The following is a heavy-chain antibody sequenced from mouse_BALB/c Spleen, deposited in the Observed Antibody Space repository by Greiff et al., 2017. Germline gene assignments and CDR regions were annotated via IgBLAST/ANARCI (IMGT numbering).Heavy chain of an antibody. Sequence: EVHLVESGGGLVQPGGSLKLSCAASGFTFSSYGMSWVRQTPDKRLELVATINSNGGSTYYPDSVKGRFTISRDNAKNTLYLQMSSLKSEDTAMYYCARDPDYYGSRRDYAMDYWGQGTSVTVSS. J-gene: IGHJ4*01. CDR2: INSNGGST. V-gene: IGHV5-6-3*01. D-gene: IGHD1-1*01. CDR1: GFTFSSYG. CDR3: ARDPDYYGSRRDYAMDY.